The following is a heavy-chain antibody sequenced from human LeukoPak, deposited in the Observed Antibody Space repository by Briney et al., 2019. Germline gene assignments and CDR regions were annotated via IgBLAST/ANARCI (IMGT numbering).Heavy chain of an antibody. D-gene: IGHD1-26*01. Sequence: ASETLSLTCTVSGGSISSYYWSWIRQPPGKGLEWIGYIYYSGSTNYNPSLKSRVTISVDTSKNQFSLKLSSVTAADTAVYYCARARIVGGTPFDYWGQGTLVTVSS. CDR1: GGSISSYY. CDR3: ARARIVGGTPFDY. J-gene: IGHJ4*02. CDR2: IYYSGST. V-gene: IGHV4-59*01.